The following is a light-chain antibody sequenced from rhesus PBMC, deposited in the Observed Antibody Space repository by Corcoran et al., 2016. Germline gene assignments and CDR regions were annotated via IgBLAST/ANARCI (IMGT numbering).Light chain of an antibody. CDR2: WAS. Sequence: DIVMTQSPDSLAVSLGERVTINCKSSQSLLYSSNNKNYLDWYQQKPGQAPNLLIYWASTRESGVPNQCRGGGSGTDFTLTISDLQAEDVAVYYCQQYYSSPYCFGQGTKVEIK. CDR3: QQYYSSPYC. V-gene: IGKV4-1*01. J-gene: IGKJ2*01. CDR1: QSLLYSSNNKNY.